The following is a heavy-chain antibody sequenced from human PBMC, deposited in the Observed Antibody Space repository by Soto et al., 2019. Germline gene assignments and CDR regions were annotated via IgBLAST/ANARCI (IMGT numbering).Heavy chain of an antibody. J-gene: IGHJ4*02. CDR1: GGTFSSYA. CDR3: ARQGGYSYGERYYFDY. Sequence: VNVSCKASGGTFSSYAISWVRQAPGQGLEWMGGIIPILGTANYAQKFQGRVTITADESTSTAYMELSSLRSEDTAVYYCARQGGYSYGERYYFDYWGQGTLVTVSS. CDR2: IIPILGTA. V-gene: IGHV1-69*01. D-gene: IGHD5-18*01.